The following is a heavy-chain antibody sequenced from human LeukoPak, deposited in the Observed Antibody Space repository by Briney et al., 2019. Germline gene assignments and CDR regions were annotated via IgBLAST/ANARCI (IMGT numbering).Heavy chain of an antibody. V-gene: IGHV2-5*02. CDR1: GFSLRTRRVG. CDR3: AHMKSKDDSGSYYHFDF. J-gene: IGHJ4*02. D-gene: IGHD1-26*01. CDR2: ISWDDDK. Sequence: SGPTLVKPTQTLTLTCTFSGFSLRTRRVGVGWIRQSPGKALEWLALISWDDDKRYSPSLNNRVTITKDTSKNQVVLTMTNMDPVDTATYYCAHMKSKDDSGSYYHFDFWGQGTLVTVSS.